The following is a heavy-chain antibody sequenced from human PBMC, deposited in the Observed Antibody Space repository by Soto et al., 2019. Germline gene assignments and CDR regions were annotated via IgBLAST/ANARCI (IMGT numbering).Heavy chain of an antibody. CDR2: INQDGSEK. CDR1: GFTFRSYW. V-gene: IGHV3-7*01. Sequence: GGSLRLSCAASGFTFRSYWMSWVRQAPGKGLEWVANINQDGSEKYYVDSVKGRFTISRDNAKNSLYLQVNSLRAEDTAVYYCARDGVEAGLYLDNWGQGXLVTVSS. CDR3: ARDGVEAGLYLDN. J-gene: IGHJ4*02. D-gene: IGHD6-19*01.